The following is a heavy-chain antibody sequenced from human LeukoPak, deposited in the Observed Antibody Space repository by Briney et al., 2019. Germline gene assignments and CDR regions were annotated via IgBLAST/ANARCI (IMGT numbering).Heavy chain of an antibody. V-gene: IGHV3-7*01. Sequence: PGGSLRLSCAASGFTFSSYWMSWVRQAPGKGLEWVANIKQDGSEKYYVDSVKGRFTISRDNAKNSLYLQMNSLRAEDTAVYYCARDHGRGWLRFLYFDYWGQGTLVTVSS. CDR2: IKQDGSEK. D-gene: IGHD5-12*01. CDR3: ARDHGRGWLRFLYFDY. CDR1: GFTFSSYW. J-gene: IGHJ4*02.